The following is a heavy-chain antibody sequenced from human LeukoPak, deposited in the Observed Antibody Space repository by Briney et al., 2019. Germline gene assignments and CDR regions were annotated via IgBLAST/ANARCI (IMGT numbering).Heavy chain of an antibody. V-gene: IGHV1-18*01. J-gene: IGHJ4*02. CDR1: GYTFTSYG. CDR2: ISAYNGNT. D-gene: IGHD3-3*01. CDR3: ARVETFDPDTIFGVVDY. Sequence: ASVKVSCKASGYTFTSYGISWVRQAPGQGLEWMGWISAYNGNTNYAQKLQGRVTMTTDTSTSTAYMELRSLRSDDTAVYYSARVETFDPDTIFGVVDYWGQGTLVTVSS.